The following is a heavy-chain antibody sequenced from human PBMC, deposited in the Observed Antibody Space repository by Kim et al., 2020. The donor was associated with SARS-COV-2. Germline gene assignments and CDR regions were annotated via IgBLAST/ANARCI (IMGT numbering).Heavy chain of an antibody. V-gene: IGHV3-23*01. J-gene: IGHJ4*02. CDR3: AKAPTGYSYGAFDY. CDR2: ICGSGGST. Sequence: GGSLRLSCAASRFSFSNYAMSWVRQAPGKGLEWVSAICGSGGSTYYADSVKGRFTISRDNSKNTLYLQMNSLRAEDTAVYYCAKAPTGYSYGAFDYWGQGTLVTASS. D-gene: IGHD5-18*01. CDR1: RFSFSNYA.